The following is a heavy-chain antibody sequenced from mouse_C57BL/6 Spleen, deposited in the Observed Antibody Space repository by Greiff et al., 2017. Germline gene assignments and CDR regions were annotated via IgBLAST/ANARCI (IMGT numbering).Heavy chain of an antibody. J-gene: IGHJ2*01. V-gene: IGHV1-53*01. CDR1: GYTFTSYW. Sequence: VQLQQPGTELVKPGASVKLSCKASGYTFTSYWMHWVKQRPGQGLEWIGNINPSNGGTNYNEKFKSKATLTVDKSSSTAYMQLSSLTSEDSAVYYGARNGYSNYGVDYWGQGTTLTVSS. D-gene: IGHD2-5*01. CDR3: ARNGYSNYGVDY. CDR2: INPSNGGT.